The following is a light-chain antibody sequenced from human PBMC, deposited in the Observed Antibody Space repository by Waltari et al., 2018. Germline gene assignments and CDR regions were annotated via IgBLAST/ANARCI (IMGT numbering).Light chain of an antibody. J-gene: IGLJ3*02. CDR3: CSYAGIWV. CDR2: DVT. CDR1: GSDVGDFNS. V-gene: IGLV2-11*01. Sequence: QSALTQPRSVSGSPGQSGTISCAGTGSDVGDFNSVPWYQQHPGKAPKLVIFDVTKRPSGVPDRFSGSKSGTSASLTVSGLQAEDEADYYCCSYAGIWVFGGGTKLTVL.